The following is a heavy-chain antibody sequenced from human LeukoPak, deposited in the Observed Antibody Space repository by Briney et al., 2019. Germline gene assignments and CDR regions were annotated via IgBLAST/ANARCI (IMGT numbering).Heavy chain of an antibody. J-gene: IGHJ4*02. CDR2: IIPILGIA. V-gene: IGHV1-69*04. D-gene: IGHD6-13*01. CDR3: ARDESIAAAGMGGYYFDY. Sequence: SVKVSCTASGGTFSSYAISWVRQAPGQGLEWMGRIIPILGIANYAQKFQGRVTITADKSTSTAYMELSSLRSEDTAVYYCARDESIAAAGMGGYYFDYWGQGTLVTVSS. CDR1: GGTFSSYA.